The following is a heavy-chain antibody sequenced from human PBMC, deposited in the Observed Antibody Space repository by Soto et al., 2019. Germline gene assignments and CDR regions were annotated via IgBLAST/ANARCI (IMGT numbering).Heavy chain of an antibody. CDR1: GGTFSSYT. CDR3: AREWEAAADFEGYYYYYGMDV. Sequence: SVMVSCKASGGTFSSYTISWVRQAPGQGLEWMGRIIPILGIANYAQKFQGRVTITADKSTSTAYMELSSLRSEDTAVYYCAREWEAAADFEGYYYYYGMDVWG. J-gene: IGHJ6*02. V-gene: IGHV1-69*04. CDR2: IIPILGIA. D-gene: IGHD6-13*01.